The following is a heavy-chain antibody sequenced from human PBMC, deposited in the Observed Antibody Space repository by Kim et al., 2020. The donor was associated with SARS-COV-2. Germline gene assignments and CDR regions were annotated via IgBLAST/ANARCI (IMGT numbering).Heavy chain of an antibody. CDR3: ARVPKYMAGY. J-gene: IGHJ4*02. V-gene: IGHV3-7*01. Sequence: EKYAGYDVKGRVTISRDNAKNSLYLQLNSLGAKETAVYYCARVPKYMAGYWGQGTMVTVSS. D-gene: IGHD3-10*01. CDR2: EK.